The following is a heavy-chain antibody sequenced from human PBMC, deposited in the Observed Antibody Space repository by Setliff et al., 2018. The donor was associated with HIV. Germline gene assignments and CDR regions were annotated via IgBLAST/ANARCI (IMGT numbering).Heavy chain of an antibody. D-gene: IGHD2-2*02. CDR2: IYSTGST. CDR3: ARHTVFVRYFDH. V-gene: IGHV4-59*11. J-gene: IGHJ4*02. Sequence: SETLSLTCTVSGPSINIHYWSWIRQSPGKGFEWIGYIYSTGSTNYNPSFKSRVTISLDKSNNQISLNLSSATAADTAVYYCARHTVFVRYFDHWGQGMLVTVSS. CDR1: GPSINIHY.